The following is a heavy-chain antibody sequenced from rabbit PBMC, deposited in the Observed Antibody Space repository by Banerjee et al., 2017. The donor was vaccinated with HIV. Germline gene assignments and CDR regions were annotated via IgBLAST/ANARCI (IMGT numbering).Heavy chain of an antibody. CDR3: ARGGYDGNSPFNL. CDR1: GFSFSSSYY. CDR2: IHTSSGST. D-gene: IGHD8-1*01. J-gene: IGHJ4*01. Sequence: QSLEESGGDLVKPGASLTLTCTASGFSFSSSYYMCWVRQAPGKGLEWIACIHTSSGSTWYASWVNGRFTISKISSTTVTLQMTSLTAADTATYFCARGGYDGNSPFNLWGPGTLVTVS. V-gene: IGHV1S40*01.